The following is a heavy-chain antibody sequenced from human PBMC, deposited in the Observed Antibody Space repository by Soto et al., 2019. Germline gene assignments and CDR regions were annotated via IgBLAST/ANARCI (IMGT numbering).Heavy chain of an antibody. V-gene: IGHV3-7*01. Sequence: GGSLRLSCAASGFTFSSYWMSWVRQAPGKGLGWVANIKQDGSEKYYVDSVKGRFTISRDNAKNSLYPQMNSLRAEDTAVYYCASGGYDILTGYYDYWGQGTLVTVSS. CDR2: IKQDGSEK. CDR3: ASGGYDILTGYYDY. CDR1: GFTFSSYW. D-gene: IGHD3-9*01. J-gene: IGHJ4*02.